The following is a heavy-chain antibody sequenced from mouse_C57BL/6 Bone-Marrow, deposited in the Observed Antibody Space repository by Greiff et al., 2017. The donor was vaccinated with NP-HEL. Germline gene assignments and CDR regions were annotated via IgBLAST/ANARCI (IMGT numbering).Heavy chain of an antibody. D-gene: IGHD2-1*01. CDR2: IDPSDSYT. CDR1: GYTFTSYW. CDR3: ARRGVYYGNLFWYFDV. Sequence: QVQLKQSGAELVRPGTSVKLSCKASGYTFTSYWMHWVKQRPGQGLEWIGVIDPSDSYTNYNQKFKGKATLTVDTSSSTAYMQLSSLTSEDSAVYYCARRGVYYGNLFWYFDVWGTGTTVTVSS. V-gene: IGHV1-59*01. J-gene: IGHJ1*03.